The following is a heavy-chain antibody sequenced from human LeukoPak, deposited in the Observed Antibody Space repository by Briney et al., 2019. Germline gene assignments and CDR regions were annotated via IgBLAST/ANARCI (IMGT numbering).Heavy chain of an antibody. D-gene: IGHD1-26*01. J-gene: IGHJ4*02. CDR3: AGAGAAEAFDY. Sequence: ASVTVSFKASGYTFTGYYMHWVRQAPGRGLEWMGWINPNSGGTNYAQKFQGRVTMTRDTSISTAYMELSRLRSDDTAVYYCAGAGAAEAFDYWGQGTLVTVSS. V-gene: IGHV1-2*02. CDR1: GYTFTGYY. CDR2: INPNSGGT.